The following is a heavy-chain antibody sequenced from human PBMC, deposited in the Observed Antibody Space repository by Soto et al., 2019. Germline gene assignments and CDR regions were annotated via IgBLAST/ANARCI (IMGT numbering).Heavy chain of an antibody. CDR3: AKNQERELPRVIDF. Sequence: EVRLLESGGGLVKPGGSLRLSCATSGLTFSNYAMSWVRQAPGGGLEWVSSMSGSSSTTYYADSVRGRFTIARDRSKNTLYLQMSSLRAEDTXXXYCAKNQERELPRVIDFWGQGTLVXVSX. J-gene: IGHJ4*02. V-gene: IGHV3-23*01. CDR1: GLTFSNYA. D-gene: IGHD1-7*01. CDR2: MSGSSSTT.